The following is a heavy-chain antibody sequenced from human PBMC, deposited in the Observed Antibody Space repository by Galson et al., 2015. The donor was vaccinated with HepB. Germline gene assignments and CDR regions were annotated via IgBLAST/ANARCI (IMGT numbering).Heavy chain of an antibody. D-gene: IGHD6-13*01. CDR3: AKIVDWGSSSSSWYQDY. CDR1: GYSISSASY. CDR2: IYHSGST. V-gene: IGHV4-38-2*02. J-gene: IGHJ4*02. Sequence: ETLSLTCTVSGYSISSASYWGWIRQPPGKGLEWIGGIYHSGSTYYNPSLKSRVTISIDTSKNQFSLRLSSVTAADTAVYYCAKIVDWGSSSSSWYQDYWGQGTQVTVSS.